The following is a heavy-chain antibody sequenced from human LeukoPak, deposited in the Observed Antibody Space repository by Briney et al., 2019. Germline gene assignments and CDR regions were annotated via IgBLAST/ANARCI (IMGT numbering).Heavy chain of an antibody. D-gene: IGHD3-22*01. CDR1: GGSISSGDYY. J-gene: IGHJ4*02. CDR3: ASRVVVVMGRPFDY. Sequence: PSETLSLTCTVSGGSISSGDYYWSWIRQPPGKGLEWIGYIYYSGSTYYNPSLKSRVTISVDTSKNQFSLKLSSVTAADTAVYYCASRVVVVMGRPFDYWGQGTPVTVSS. CDR2: IYYSGST. V-gene: IGHV4-30-4*01.